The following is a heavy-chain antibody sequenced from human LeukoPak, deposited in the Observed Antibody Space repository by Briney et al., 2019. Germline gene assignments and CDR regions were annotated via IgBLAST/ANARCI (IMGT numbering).Heavy chain of an antibody. D-gene: IGHD3-22*01. J-gene: IGHJ2*01. CDR1: GGSFSGYY. CDR3: ARGLLLRLWYFDL. V-gene: IGHV4-34*01. Sequence: SETLSLTCAVYGGSFSGYYWSWIRQPPGKGLEWIGEINHSGSTKYNPSLKSRVTISVDTSKNQFSLKLSSVTAADTAVYYCARGLLLRLWYFDLWGRGTLVTVSS. CDR2: INHSGST.